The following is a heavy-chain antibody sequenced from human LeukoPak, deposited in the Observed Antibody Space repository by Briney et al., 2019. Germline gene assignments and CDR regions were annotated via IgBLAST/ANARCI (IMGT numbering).Heavy chain of an antibody. Sequence: GGSLRLSCAASGFTFSNAWMSWVRQAPGKGLEWVGRIKSKTDGGTTDYAAPVKGRFTISRDDSKNTLYLQMNSLKTEDTAVYYCTTVSGAKLELRRPKTWGQGTLVTVSS. D-gene: IGHD1-7*01. V-gene: IGHV3-15*01. CDR1: GFTFSNAW. CDR2: IKSKTDGGTT. CDR3: TTVSGAKLELRRPKT. J-gene: IGHJ5*02.